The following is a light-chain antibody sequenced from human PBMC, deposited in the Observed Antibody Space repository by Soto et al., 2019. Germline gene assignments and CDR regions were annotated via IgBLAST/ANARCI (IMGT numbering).Light chain of an antibody. CDR3: CSYAGSSTYV. CDR1: SSDVGSYTL. J-gene: IGLJ1*01. CDR2: EDS. V-gene: IGLV2-23*01. Sequence: QSALTQPASVSGSPGQSITVSCTGTSSDVGSYTLVSWYQQHPGKAPKVMIHEDSRRPSGVSNRFSGSKSGNTASLTISGLQAEDEADYYCCSYAGSSTYVFGTGTKLTVL.